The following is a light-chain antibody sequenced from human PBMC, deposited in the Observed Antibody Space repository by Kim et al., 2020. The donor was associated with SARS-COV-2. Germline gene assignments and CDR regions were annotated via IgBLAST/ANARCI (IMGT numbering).Light chain of an antibody. CDR3: QQTNNFPLS. Sequence: IQMTQSPSSVSASVGDNVTITCRASQTISSWLVWYQQKPGKAPNFLIYAASTLQSGVPSRFSGAESGTDFTLTISNLQPEDFASYYCQQTNNFPLSFGGGTKVDIK. J-gene: IGKJ4*01. V-gene: IGKV1-12*01. CDR1: QTISSW. CDR2: AAS.